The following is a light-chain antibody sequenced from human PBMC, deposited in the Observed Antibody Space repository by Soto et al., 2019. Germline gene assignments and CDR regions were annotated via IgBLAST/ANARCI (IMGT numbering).Light chain of an antibody. CDR1: QSLRSN. Sequence: EIVMTQSPATLSVSPGERATLSCRASQSLRSNLAWYQHKPGQAPRLLIFGASSSATGVPARFSGSGSGTEFTLTISILQSEDVAVYYCQEYNNWPPFTVGQGTKLEIK. V-gene: IGKV3-15*01. CDR2: GAS. J-gene: IGKJ2*01. CDR3: QEYNNWPPFT.